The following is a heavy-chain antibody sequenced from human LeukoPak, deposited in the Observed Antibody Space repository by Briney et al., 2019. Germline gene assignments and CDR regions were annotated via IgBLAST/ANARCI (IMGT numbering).Heavy chain of an antibody. Sequence: PGGSLRLSCAASGFTFSSYSMNWVRQAPGKGLEWVSSISSSSSYIYYTDSVKGRFTISRDNAKNSLYLQMNSLRAEDTAVYYCARGSHSSSWSDFDYWGQGTLVTVSS. D-gene: IGHD6-13*01. CDR2: ISSSSSYI. J-gene: IGHJ4*02. CDR1: GFTFSSYS. V-gene: IGHV3-21*01. CDR3: ARGSHSSSWSDFDY.